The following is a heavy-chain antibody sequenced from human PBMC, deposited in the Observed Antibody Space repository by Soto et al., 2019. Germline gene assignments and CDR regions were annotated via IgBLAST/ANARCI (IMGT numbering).Heavy chain of an antibody. J-gene: IGHJ4*02. V-gene: IGHV3-21*01. CDR3: ARERGTTDY. D-gene: IGHD4-4*01. Sequence: EVQLVESGGGLVKPGGSLRLSCAASGFTFSSYSMNWVRQAPGKGLEWVSSISRSSSYIYYADSVKGRFTIYRDNAKNSLYMQMNSLRAEDTAVYYCARERGTTDYWGQGTLVTVS. CDR2: ISRSSSYI. CDR1: GFTFSSYS.